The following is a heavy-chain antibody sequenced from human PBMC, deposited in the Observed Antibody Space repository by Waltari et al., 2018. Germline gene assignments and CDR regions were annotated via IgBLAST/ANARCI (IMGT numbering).Heavy chain of an antibody. CDR1: GYTFTSYD. J-gene: IGHJ4*02. D-gene: IGHD6-19*01. Sequence: QVQLVQSGAEVKKPGASVKVSCKASGYTFTSYDINWVRQATGQGLEWMGWMNPNIGNTGYAQMCQGRVTMTRHTSISTAYMEVNSLTSEDTAVYYCARVSSAPYRSAWHFDYWGQGTLVTVSS. V-gene: IGHV1-8*01. CDR2: MNPNIGNT. CDR3: ARVSSAPYRSAWHFDY.